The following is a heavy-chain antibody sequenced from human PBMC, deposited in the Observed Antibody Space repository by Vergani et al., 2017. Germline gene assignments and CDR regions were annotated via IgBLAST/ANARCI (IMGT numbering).Heavy chain of an antibody. CDR1: GYTFTGYY. Sequence: QVQLVQSGAEVKKPGASVKVSCKASGYTFTGYYMHWVRQAPGQGLEWMGWINPNSGGTNYAQKFQGRVTMTRDTSISTAYMELSRLRSDVTAVYYCARDLERYSSSFRFDPWGQGTLVTVSS. J-gene: IGHJ5*02. CDR3: ARDLERYSSSFRFDP. D-gene: IGHD6-13*01. V-gene: IGHV1-2*02. CDR2: INPNSGGT.